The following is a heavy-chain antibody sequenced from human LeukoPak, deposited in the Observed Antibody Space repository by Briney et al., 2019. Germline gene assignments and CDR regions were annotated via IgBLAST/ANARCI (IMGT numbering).Heavy chain of an antibody. CDR1: GFTFSSSA. Sequence: GGSLRLSCAASGFTFSSSAMSWVRQAPGKGLEWVSAISGSGGSTYYADSVKGRFTISRDNSKNTLYLQMNSLRAEDTAVYYCARKADPVGYDFWSGYYTGWYFDLWGRGTLVTVSS. V-gene: IGHV3-23*01. CDR2: ISGSGGST. J-gene: IGHJ2*01. D-gene: IGHD3-3*01. CDR3: ARKADPVGYDFWSGYYTGWYFDL.